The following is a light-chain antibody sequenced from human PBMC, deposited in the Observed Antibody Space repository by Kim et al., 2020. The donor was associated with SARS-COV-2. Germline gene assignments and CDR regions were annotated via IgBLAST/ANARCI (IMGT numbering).Light chain of an antibody. Sequence: GQRVTISCSGSSSNIGSNYVYWYQQLPGTAPKLLIYTNNQRPSGVPDRFSGSKSGTSASLAIGGLRSEDEADYYCAAWDDGLSGWVFGGGTQLTVL. CDR2: TNN. CDR1: SSNIGSNY. V-gene: IGLV1-47*01. CDR3: AAWDDGLSGWV. J-gene: IGLJ3*02.